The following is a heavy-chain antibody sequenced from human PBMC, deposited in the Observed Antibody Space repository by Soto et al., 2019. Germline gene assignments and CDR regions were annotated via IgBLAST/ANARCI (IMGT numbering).Heavy chain of an antibody. V-gene: IGHV4-30-4*01. CDR2: IYYSGRT. CDR3: AREAYGDRAFDI. Sequence: QVQLQESGPGLVKPSQTLSLTCTVSGGSISSGDYYWSWIRQPPGKGLEWIGYIYYSGRTYYNPSLKSRVTISVDTAKNKFSLELSSVTAADTAVYYCAREAYGDRAFDIWGQGTMVTVSS. J-gene: IGHJ3*02. D-gene: IGHD4-17*01. CDR1: GGSISSGDYY.